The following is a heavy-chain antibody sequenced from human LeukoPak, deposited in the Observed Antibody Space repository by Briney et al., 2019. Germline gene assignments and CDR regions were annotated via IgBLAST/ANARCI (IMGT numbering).Heavy chain of an antibody. D-gene: IGHD3-16*01. CDR3: ARHFTGPGTYTPYFGTDV. V-gene: IGHV4-59*08. CDR1: GGSIRSYY. J-gene: IGHJ6*02. Sequence: PSETLSLTCTVSGGSIRSYYCSWIRQPPGKGLEWVGYVYYSGSTSYNPSLKSRVTISVDASKNQFSLKLSSVTAADTAVYYCARHFTGPGTYTPYFGTDVWGQGTTVTVSS. CDR2: VYYSGST.